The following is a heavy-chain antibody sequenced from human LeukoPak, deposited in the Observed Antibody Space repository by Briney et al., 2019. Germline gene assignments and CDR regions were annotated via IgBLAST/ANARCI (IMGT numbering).Heavy chain of an antibody. Sequence: GGSLRLSCAASGFTFSSYNMNWVRQAPGKGLEWVSAISGSGGSTYYADSVKGRFTISRDNSKNTLYLQMNSLRAEDTAVYYCAKDQRGYSSSWYHYWGQGTLVTVSS. CDR1: GFTFSSYN. CDR2: ISGSGGST. CDR3: AKDQRGYSSSWYHY. D-gene: IGHD6-13*01. J-gene: IGHJ4*02. V-gene: IGHV3-23*01.